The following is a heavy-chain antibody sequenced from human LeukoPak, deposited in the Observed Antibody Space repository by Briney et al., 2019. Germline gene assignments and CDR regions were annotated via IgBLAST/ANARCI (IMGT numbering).Heavy chain of an antibody. J-gene: IGHJ4*02. D-gene: IGHD3-3*01. V-gene: IGHV3-23*01. CDR3: AKGSSHYYDFWSGYSHYFDY. CDR1: GFTFSSYA. CDR2: ISGRGGST. Sequence: SGGSLRLSCAASGFTFSSYAMSWVRQAPGEGLEWVSAISGRGGSTYYADSVKGRFTISRDNSKNTLYLQMNSLRSEDTAVYYCAKGSSHYYDFWSGYSHYFDYWGQGTLVTVSS.